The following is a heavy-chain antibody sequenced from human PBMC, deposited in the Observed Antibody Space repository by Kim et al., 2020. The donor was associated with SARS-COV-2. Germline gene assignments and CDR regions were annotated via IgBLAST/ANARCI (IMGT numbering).Heavy chain of an antibody. V-gene: IGHV4-61*01. CDR1: GGSVSSGSYY. Sequence: SETLSLTCTVSGGSVSSGSYYWSWIRQPPGKGLEWIGYIYYSGSTNYNPSLKSRVTISVDTSKNQFSLKLSSVTAADTAVYYCARGEGSSWSHYYYYGMDVWGQGTTVTVSS. CDR2: IYYSGST. D-gene: IGHD6-13*01. CDR3: ARGEGSSWSHYYYYGMDV. J-gene: IGHJ6*02.